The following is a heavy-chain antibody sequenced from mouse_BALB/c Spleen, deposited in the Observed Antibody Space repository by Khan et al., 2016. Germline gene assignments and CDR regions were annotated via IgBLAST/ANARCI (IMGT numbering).Heavy chain of an antibody. V-gene: IGHV3-2*02. CDR1: GYSITSDYA. D-gene: IGHD1-2*01. CDR2: ISYSGRT. Sequence: VQLKESGPGLVKPSQSLSLTCTVTGYSITSDYAWNWIRQFPGNKLEWMGYISYSGRTRYYPSLKSRFSFTRDTSKNQFFLQLNSVTTADTVTYYCARTPTAYYAMDYWGQGTSVTVSS. CDR3: ARTPTAYYAMDY. J-gene: IGHJ4*01.